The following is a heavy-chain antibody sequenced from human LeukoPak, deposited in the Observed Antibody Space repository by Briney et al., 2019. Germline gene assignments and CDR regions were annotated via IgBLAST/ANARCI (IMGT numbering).Heavy chain of an antibody. CDR1: GFTFSNYW. Sequence: GGSLRLSCAASGFTFSNYWMHWVRQAPGKGLVWVSRVNSDGSSTGYADSVKGRFTISRDNAKDTLYQQMNCLRAEDTAVYYCARDTVLWFGESYDPYNWFDPWGQGTLVTVSS. V-gene: IGHV3-74*01. CDR2: VNSDGSST. CDR3: ARDTVLWFGESYDPYNWFDP. D-gene: IGHD3-10*01. J-gene: IGHJ5*02.